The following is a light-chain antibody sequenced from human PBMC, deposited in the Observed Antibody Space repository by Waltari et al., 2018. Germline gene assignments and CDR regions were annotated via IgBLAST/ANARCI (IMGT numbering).Light chain of an antibody. CDR2: DVS. J-gene: IGLJ2*01. CDR1: SNDVGVYNS. V-gene: IGLV2-14*01. Sequence: QSALTQPASVSGSPGQSVTIFCAGTSNDVGVYNSVSWFQEHPGQAPRVLIYDVSDRPSGVSDRFSGSKSGNTAALTISGLQAEDEADYYCSSQSSNDVVLFGGGTKLTVL. CDR3: SSQSSNDVVL.